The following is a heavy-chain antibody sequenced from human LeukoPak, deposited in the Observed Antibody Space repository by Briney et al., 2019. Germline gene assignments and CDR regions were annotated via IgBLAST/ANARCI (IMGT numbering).Heavy chain of an antibody. CDR3: GRGGDFWSGPPPGY. CDR1: GYSISSGYY. CDR2: IYHSGST. V-gene: IGHV4-38-2*01. D-gene: IGHD3-3*01. J-gene: IGHJ4*02. Sequence: SETLSLTCAVSGYSISSGYYWGWIRQPPGKGLEWIGSIYHSGSTYYNPSLKSRVTISVDTSKNQFSLKLSSVTAADTAVYYCGRGGDFWSGPPPGYWGQGTLVTVSS.